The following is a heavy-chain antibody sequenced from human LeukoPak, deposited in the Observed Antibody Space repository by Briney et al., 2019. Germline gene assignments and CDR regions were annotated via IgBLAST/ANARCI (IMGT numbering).Heavy chain of an antibody. CDR3: ARGTPHFGIIGELHGNWFDP. CDR2: IYYSGST. Sequence: SETLSLTCTVSGGSISSSSYYWGWIRQPPGKGLEWIGSIYYSGSTYYNPSLKSRVTISVDTSKNQFSLKLSSVTAADTAVYYCARGTPHFGIIGELHGNWFDPWGQGTLVTVSS. J-gene: IGHJ5*02. D-gene: IGHD3-10*01. CDR1: GGSISSSSYY. V-gene: IGHV4-39*07.